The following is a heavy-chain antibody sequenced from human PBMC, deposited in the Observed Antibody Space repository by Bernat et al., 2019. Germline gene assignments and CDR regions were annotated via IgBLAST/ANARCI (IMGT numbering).Heavy chain of an antibody. CDR3: AKIESGYDYRSFDI. J-gene: IGHJ3*02. CDR1: GFTFSSYG. D-gene: IGHD5-12*01. Sequence: QVQLVESGGGVVQPGRSLRLSCAASGFTFSSYGMHWVRQAPGKGLEWVAVISYDGSNKDYADSVKGRFTISRDNSKNTLYLQMNSLRAEDTAVYYCAKIESGYDYRSFDIWGRGTMVTVSS. CDR2: ISYDGSNK. V-gene: IGHV3-30*18.